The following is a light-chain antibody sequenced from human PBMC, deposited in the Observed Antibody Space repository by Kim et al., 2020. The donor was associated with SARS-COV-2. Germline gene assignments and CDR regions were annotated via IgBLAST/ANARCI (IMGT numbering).Light chain of an antibody. CDR3: QVWDSNNWV. CDR2: RDS. CDR1: NIGSKN. Sequence: SYELTQPLSVSVALGQTARITCGGNNIGSKNVHWYQQKPGQAPVLVIYRDSNRPSGIPERFSGSNSGNTATLTISRAQAGDEADYYCQVWDSNNWVFGGG. J-gene: IGLJ3*02. V-gene: IGLV3-9*01.